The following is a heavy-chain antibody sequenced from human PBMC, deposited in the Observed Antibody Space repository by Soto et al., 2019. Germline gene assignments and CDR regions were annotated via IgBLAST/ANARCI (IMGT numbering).Heavy chain of an antibody. Sequence: QVQLVESGGGVVQPGRSLRLSCAASGFTFSSYGMHWVRQAPGKGLEWVAVIWSDGSDKYYADSVKGRFTISRDNSKNMLYLQMNSLRGEDTAVYYCARWVAQRDAFDMWGQGTVVTVSS. CDR1: GFTFSSYG. V-gene: IGHV3-33*01. D-gene: IGHD2-15*01. J-gene: IGHJ3*02. CDR3: ARWVAQRDAFDM. CDR2: IWSDGSDK.